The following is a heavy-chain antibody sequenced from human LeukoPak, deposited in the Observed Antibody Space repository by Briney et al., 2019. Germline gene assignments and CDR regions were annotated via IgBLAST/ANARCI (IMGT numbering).Heavy chain of an antibody. J-gene: IGHJ4*02. Sequence: GGSLRLSCAASGFAFSSYCMSWVRQAPGKAREGVANIKQEGSEKNYVDSVKGRFTISRDNAKNSLNLQMNRLRAEDTAVYYCAGGGAAPDYWGQGALVTVSS. V-gene: IGHV3-7*01. CDR1: GFAFSSYC. D-gene: IGHD1-26*01. CDR2: IKQEGSEK. CDR3: AGGGAAPDY.